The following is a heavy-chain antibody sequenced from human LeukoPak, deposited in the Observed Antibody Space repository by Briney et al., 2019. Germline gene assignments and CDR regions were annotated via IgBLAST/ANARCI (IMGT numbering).Heavy chain of an antibody. V-gene: IGHV4-59*06. Sequence: SETPSLTCTVSGGSISSYYWSWIRQHPGKGLEWIGYIYYSGSTYYNPSLKSRVTISVDTSKNQFSLKLSSVTAADTAVYYCAGYGDYVARWYFDLWGRGTLVTVSS. CDR3: AGYGDYVARWYFDL. CDR2: IYYSGST. J-gene: IGHJ2*01. CDR1: GGSISSYY. D-gene: IGHD4-17*01.